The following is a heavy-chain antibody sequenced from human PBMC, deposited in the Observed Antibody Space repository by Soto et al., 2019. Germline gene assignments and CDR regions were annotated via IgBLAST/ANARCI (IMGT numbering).Heavy chain of an antibody. Sequence: ASVKVSCKASGYTFTSYDINWVRQATGQGLEGMGWMNPNSGNTGYAQKFQGRVTMTRHTSISTAYMELSSLRSEDTAVYYCVLFSGYDTLDDAFDIWGQGTMVTVSS. CDR1: GYTFTSYD. CDR3: VLFSGYDTLDDAFDI. CDR2: MNPNSGNT. D-gene: IGHD5-12*01. J-gene: IGHJ3*02. V-gene: IGHV1-8*01.